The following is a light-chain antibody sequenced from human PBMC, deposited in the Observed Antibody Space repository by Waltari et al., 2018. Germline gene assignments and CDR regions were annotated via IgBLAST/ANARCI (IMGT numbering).Light chain of an antibody. CDR1: QLGHKF. CDR2: EDK. V-gene: IGLV3-1*01. Sequence: SYELTQPPSVSVSPGQTASITCSGAQLGHKFASWYQQKPGQSPAVFIYEDKKRPTGLPERFSGSNSGNAATLTISGTQAVDEADYYCQTWDGTTAVFGGGTKLTVL. CDR3: QTWDGTTAV. J-gene: IGLJ3*02.